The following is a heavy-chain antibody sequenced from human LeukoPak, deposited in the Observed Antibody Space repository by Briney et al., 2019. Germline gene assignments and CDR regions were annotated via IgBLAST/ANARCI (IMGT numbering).Heavy chain of an antibody. V-gene: IGHV3-21*06. CDR1: GFIYSNYN. CDR2: ISISSTYI. J-gene: IGHJ4*02. D-gene: IGHD6-6*01. Sequence: GGSLRLSCASTGFIYSNYNMNWVRQAPGKGLEWVSVISISSTYIYYADSVKGRFTISRDNAKNSLYLQMNSLRAEDTAVYYCGRVSSEVSLAIDYWGQGTLVTVST. CDR3: GRVSSEVSLAIDY.